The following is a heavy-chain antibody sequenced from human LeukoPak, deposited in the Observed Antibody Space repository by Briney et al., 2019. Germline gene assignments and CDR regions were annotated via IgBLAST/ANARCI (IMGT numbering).Heavy chain of an antibody. D-gene: IGHD2-2*01. V-gene: IGHV1-24*01. Sequence: GASVKVSCKVSGYTLTELSMHWVRQAPGKGLEWMGGFDPEDGETIYAQKFQGRVTMTEDTSTDTAYMELSSLRSEDTAVYYCATPGVVPAAMGWYGMDVWGQGTTVTVSS. CDR3: ATPGVVPAAMGWYGMDV. CDR2: FDPEDGET. J-gene: IGHJ6*02. CDR1: GYTLTELS.